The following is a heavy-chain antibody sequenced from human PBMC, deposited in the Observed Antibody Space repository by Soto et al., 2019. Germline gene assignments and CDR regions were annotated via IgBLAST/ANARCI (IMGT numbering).Heavy chain of an antibody. V-gene: IGHV1-8*01. CDR2: MNPNSGNT. J-gene: IGHJ5*01. Sequence: ASVKVSCKASGYTFTSYDINWVGQATGQGLEWMGWMNPNSGNTGYAQKFQGRVTMTRNTSISTAYMEMSRLLYEDTAVYYCARGLGGGIAAAGSSVSSGFDSWGQGTLVTVSS. CDR3: ARGLGGGIAAAGSSVSSGFDS. CDR1: GYTFTSYD. D-gene: IGHD6-13*01.